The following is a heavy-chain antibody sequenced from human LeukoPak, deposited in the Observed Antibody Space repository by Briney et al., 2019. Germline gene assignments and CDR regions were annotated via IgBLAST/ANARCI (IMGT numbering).Heavy chain of an antibody. D-gene: IGHD3-22*01. Sequence: PSETLSLTCTVSGGSISSGDYYWSWIRQPPGKGLEWIGYIYYSGSTYYNPSLKSRVTISVDTSKNQFSLKLSSVTAADTAVYYCARVVSHYYDSSGYFDYWGQGTLVTVSS. V-gene: IGHV4-30-4*01. CDR1: GGSISSGDYY. CDR3: ARVVSHYYDSSGYFDY. J-gene: IGHJ4*02. CDR2: IYYSGST.